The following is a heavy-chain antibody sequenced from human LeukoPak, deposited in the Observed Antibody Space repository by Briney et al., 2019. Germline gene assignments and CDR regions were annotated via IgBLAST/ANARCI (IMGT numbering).Heavy chain of an antibody. CDR2: IYYSGST. CDR3: ARNRYYYGSGNYGVPNWFDP. Sequence: SETLSLTCTVSGGSISSNSFYWGWIRQPPGKGLEWIGSIYYSGSTYYNPSLKSRVTISVDTSKNQFSLKLSSVTVADTAVYYCARNRYYYGSGNYGVPNWFDPWGQGTLVTVSS. V-gene: IGHV4-39*01. D-gene: IGHD3-10*01. J-gene: IGHJ5*02. CDR1: GGSISSNSFY.